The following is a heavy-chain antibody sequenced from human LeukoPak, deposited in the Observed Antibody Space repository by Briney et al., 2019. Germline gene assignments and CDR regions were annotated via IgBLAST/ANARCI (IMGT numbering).Heavy chain of an antibody. J-gene: IGHJ3*02. CDR3: ARESYGSGSNAFDI. D-gene: IGHD3-10*01. CDR1: GFTFSSYW. Sequence: GESLRLSCAASGFTFSSYWMSWVRQAPGKGLGWVANIKQDGSEKCYVDSVKGRFTISRDDAKNSLYLQMNSLRAEDTAVYYCARESYGSGSNAFDIWGQGTMVTVSS. CDR2: IKQDGSEK. V-gene: IGHV3-7*01.